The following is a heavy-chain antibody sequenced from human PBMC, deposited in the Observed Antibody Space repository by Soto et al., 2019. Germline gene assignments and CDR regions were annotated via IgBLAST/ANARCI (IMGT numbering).Heavy chain of an antibody. J-gene: IGHJ6*02. Sequence: QVQLVESGGGVVKPGGSLRLYCAASGFTFSDHYMSWIRQVPGKGLEWVSYINNSGYTIYYGDSVRGRFTISRDNAKNSLYLQMNSLRAEDTAVYYCARGHYGLDVWGQGTTVTVSS. CDR3: ARGHYGLDV. CDR2: INNSGYTI. V-gene: IGHV3-11*01. CDR1: GFTFSDHY.